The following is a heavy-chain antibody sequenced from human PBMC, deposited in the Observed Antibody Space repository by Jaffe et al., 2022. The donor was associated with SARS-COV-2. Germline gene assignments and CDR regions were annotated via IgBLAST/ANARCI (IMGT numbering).Heavy chain of an antibody. D-gene: IGHD2-2*01. J-gene: IGHJ4*02. CDR3: ARTPGYCSSTNCYGRGYYFDY. V-gene: IGHV3-30-3*01. CDR1: GFTFSDYV. Sequence: QVQLVASGGGVVQPGRSLRLSCAASGFTFSDYVMHWVRQAPGKGLEWVAAISYDGSNKYYVDSVKGRFTISRDNSKKTMYLQMNSLRAEDTAVYYCARTPGYCSSTNCYGRGYYFDYWGQGILVTVSS. CDR2: ISYDGSNK.